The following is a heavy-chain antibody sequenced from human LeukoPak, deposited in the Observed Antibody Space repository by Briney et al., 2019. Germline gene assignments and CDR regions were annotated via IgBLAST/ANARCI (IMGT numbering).Heavy chain of an antibody. Sequence: SVKVSCKASGGTFSSYAINWVRQAPGQGVEWMGRIIPILAIANYAQKCQGRVTITADKSTSTAYMELSSLRSEDTAVYYCATVYLRDGYNFDYWGQGTLVTVSS. V-gene: IGHV1-69*04. CDR2: IIPILAIA. CDR3: ATVYLRDGYNFDY. J-gene: IGHJ4*02. CDR1: GGTFSSYA. D-gene: IGHD5-24*01.